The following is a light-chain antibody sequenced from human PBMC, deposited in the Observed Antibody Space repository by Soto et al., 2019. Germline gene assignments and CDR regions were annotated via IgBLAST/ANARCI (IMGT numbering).Light chain of an antibody. CDR1: QDINRY. CDR2: RAS. CDR3: QQIDSYTLY. Sequence: IQLTQSPSFLSASVGDRVTITCRASQDINRYVAWYQQKSGQAPKLLIYRASNLRPGVPSRFSGSGSGTDFTLTISNLQPEEFATYHCQQIDSYTLYFGGGT. V-gene: IGKV1-9*01. J-gene: IGKJ4*01.